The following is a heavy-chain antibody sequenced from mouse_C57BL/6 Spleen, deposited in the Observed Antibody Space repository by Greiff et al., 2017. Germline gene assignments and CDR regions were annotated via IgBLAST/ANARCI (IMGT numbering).Heavy chain of an antibody. D-gene: IGHD3-2*02. Sequence: VMLVESGPELVKPGASVKISCKASGYAFSSSWMNWVKQRPGKGLEWIGRIYPGDGDTNYNGKFKGKATLTADKSSSTAYMQLSSLTSEDSAVYFWARTAQVSAMDYWGQGTSVTVSS. CDR1: GYAFSSSW. V-gene: IGHV1-82*01. J-gene: IGHJ4*01. CDR2: IYPGDGDT. CDR3: ARTAQVSAMDY.